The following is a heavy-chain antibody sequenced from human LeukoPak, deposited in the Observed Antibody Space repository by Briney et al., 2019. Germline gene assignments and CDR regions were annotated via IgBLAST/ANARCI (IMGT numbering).Heavy chain of an antibody. D-gene: IGHD2-2*01. CDR1: GFTFSNAW. CDR2: IKSKTDGGTT. Sequence: PGGSLRLSCAASGFTFSNAWMSWVRQAPGKGLEWVGRIKSKTDGGTTDYAAPVKGRFTISRDDSKNTLYLQMNSLKTEDTAVYYCTTDNGVVVPLGVDYWGQGTLVTVSS. CDR3: TTDNGVVVPLGVDY. V-gene: IGHV3-15*01. J-gene: IGHJ4*02.